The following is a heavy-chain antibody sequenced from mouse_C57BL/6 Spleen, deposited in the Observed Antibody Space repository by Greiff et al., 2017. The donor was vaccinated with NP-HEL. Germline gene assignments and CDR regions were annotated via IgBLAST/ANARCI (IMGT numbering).Heavy chain of an antibody. D-gene: IGHD2-2*01. Sequence: EVQLVESGGGLVKPGGSLKLSCAASGFTFSDYGMHWVRQAPEKGLEWVAYISSGSSTIYYADTVKGRFTISRDNAKNTLFLQMTSLRSEDTAMYYCARLPIYYGFPWYFDGWGKGTTVTVSS. CDR2: ISSGSSTI. CDR1: GFTFSDYG. CDR3: ARLPIYYGFPWYFDG. J-gene: IGHJ1*03. V-gene: IGHV5-17*01.